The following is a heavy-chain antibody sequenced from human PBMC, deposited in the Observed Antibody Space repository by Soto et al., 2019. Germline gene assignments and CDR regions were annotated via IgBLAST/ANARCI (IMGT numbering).Heavy chain of an antibody. Sequence: EVQRLESGGGLVQPGGSLRLSCAASGFTFSSYSRSWVRQAPGKGLEWVSAISGSGGTTYYADSVKGRFTISRDNSKNTLYLHVNSLRAEDTAVYYCPRRLTGTNGFDYWGQRTLVTVSS. J-gene: IGHJ4*02. CDR2: ISGSGGTT. CDR1: GFTFSSYS. D-gene: IGHD1-7*01. CDR3: PRRLTGTNGFDY. V-gene: IGHV3-23*01.